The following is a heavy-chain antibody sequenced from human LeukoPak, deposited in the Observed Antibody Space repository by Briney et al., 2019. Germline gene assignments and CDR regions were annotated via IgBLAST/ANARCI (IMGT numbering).Heavy chain of an antibody. Sequence: PGGSLRLSCAGSGLAFSDYYMTWIRQAPGKGLEWVSHITRSGSSTYYADSVKGRFTFSRDSANNSLYLQTNSLRAEDTAVYYCAALWEPWGQGTLVTVSS. CDR1: GLAFSDYY. D-gene: IGHD1-14*01. CDR2: ITRSGSST. V-gene: IGHV3-11*04. CDR3: AALWEP. J-gene: IGHJ4*02.